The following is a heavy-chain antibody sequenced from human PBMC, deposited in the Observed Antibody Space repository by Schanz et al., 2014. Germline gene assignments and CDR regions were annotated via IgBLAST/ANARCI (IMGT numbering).Heavy chain of an antibody. V-gene: IGHV3-48*01. CDR1: GFGFSSYS. CDR2: VSRSTPDI. D-gene: IGHD3-3*01. CDR3: VRDSFFAFDY. J-gene: IGHJ4*02. Sequence: MQLVESGGGLIQPGGSLRLSCAASGFGFSSYSMNWVRQAPGKGLEWVSYVSRSTPDIYYADSVKGRFTMSRDNAKNSVFLQMNSLRAEDTAVYYCVRDSFFAFDYWGQGTLVTVSS.